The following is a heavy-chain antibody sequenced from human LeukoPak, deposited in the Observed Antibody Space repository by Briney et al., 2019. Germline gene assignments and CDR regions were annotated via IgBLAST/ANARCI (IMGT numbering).Heavy chain of an antibody. J-gene: IGHJ4*02. Sequence: PGGSLRLSCAASGFTFSSYGMHWVRQAPGKGLEWVAVIWYDGSNKYYADSVKGRLTISRDNSKNTLYLQMDSLRAEDTAVYYCARDNDDFFLDYWGQGTLVTVSS. CDR2: IWYDGSNK. D-gene: IGHD4-17*01. CDR1: GFTFSSYG. V-gene: IGHV3-33*01. CDR3: ARDNDDFFLDY.